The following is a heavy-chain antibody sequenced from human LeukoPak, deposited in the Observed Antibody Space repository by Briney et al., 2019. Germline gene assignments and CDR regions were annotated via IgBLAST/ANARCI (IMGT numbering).Heavy chain of an antibody. CDR2: IYYSGST. J-gene: IGHJ6*03. Sequence: SETLSLTCTVSGGSISSYYWSWIRQPPGKGLEWIGYIYYSGSTTYNPSLKSRVTISVDTSKNQFSLKQSSVTAADTAVYYCARDQYCSSTSCYYYYLDVWGKGTTVTVSS. CDR3: ARDQYCSSTSCYYYYLDV. V-gene: IGHV4-59*01. D-gene: IGHD2-2*01. CDR1: GGSISSYY.